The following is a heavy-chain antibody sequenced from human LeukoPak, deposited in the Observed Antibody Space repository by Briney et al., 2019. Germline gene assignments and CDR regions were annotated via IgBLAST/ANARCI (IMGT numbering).Heavy chain of an antibody. D-gene: IGHD2-2*02. Sequence: GESLKISCKGSGYSFTSYWIGWVRQMPGKGLEWMGIIYPGDSDTRYSPSFQGQVTISADKSISTAYLQWSSLKASDTAMYYCARSPYPPGSLFSPAFGGQGTLVTVSS. CDR1: GYSFTSYW. V-gene: IGHV5-51*01. J-gene: IGHJ4*02. CDR2: IYPGDSDT. CDR3: ARSPYPPGSLFSPAF.